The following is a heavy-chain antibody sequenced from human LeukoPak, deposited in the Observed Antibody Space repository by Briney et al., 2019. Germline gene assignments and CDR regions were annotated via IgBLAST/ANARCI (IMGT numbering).Heavy chain of an antibody. Sequence: GGSLRLSCAASGFTFSSYSMNWVRQAPGKGLEWVSSISSSSSYIYYADSVKGRFTISRDNAKNSLYLQMNSLRAEDTAVYYCARDVDTAMVPNFDYWGQGTLVTVSS. CDR3: ARDVDTAMVPNFDY. D-gene: IGHD5-18*01. J-gene: IGHJ4*02. V-gene: IGHV3-21*01. CDR1: GFTFSSYS. CDR2: ISSSSSYI.